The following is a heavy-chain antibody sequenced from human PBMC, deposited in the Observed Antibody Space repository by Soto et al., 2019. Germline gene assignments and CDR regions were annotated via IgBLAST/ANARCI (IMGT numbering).Heavy chain of an antibody. Sequence: QVQLQQWGAGLLKPSETLSLTCAVYGGSFSGYYWSWIRQPPGKGLEWIGEINHSGSTNYNPSLKTRVTISLATSKNQSSLKLSSVTAADTAVYYCAPGPQNNWFDPWGQGTLVTVSS. CDR2: INHSGST. CDR1: GGSFSGYY. J-gene: IGHJ5*02. CDR3: APGPQNNWFDP. V-gene: IGHV4-34*01.